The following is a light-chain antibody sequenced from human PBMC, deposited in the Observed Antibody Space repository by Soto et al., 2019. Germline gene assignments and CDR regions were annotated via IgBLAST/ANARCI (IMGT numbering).Light chain of an antibody. CDR1: QSINNR. V-gene: IGKV1-5*03. J-gene: IGKJ1*01. CDR2: KAS. CDR3: QQYNTYPWT. Sequence: DIQMTQSPSTLSASVGDIVTITCRASQSINNRLVWYQQKPGIAPILLIYKASSLQSGVPSRFSGSGSGTEFNFTISSLQPADFATYYCQQYNTYPWTFGHGTKVEI.